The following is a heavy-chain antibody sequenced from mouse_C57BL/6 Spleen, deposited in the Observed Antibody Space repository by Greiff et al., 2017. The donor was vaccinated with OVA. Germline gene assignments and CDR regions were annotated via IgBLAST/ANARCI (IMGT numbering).Heavy chain of an antibody. Sequence: VQLKQSGPGLVKPSQSLSLTCSVTGYSITSGYYWNWIRQFPGNKLEWMGYISYDGSNNYNPSLKNRISITRDTSKNQFFLKLNSVTTEDTATYYCARESPDYARDYWGQGTSVTVSS. CDR2: ISYDGSN. CDR3: ARESPDYARDY. CDR1: GYSITSGYY. V-gene: IGHV3-6*01. J-gene: IGHJ4*01.